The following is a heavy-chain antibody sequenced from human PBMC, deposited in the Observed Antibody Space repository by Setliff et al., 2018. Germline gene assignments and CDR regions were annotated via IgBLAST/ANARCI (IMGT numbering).Heavy chain of an antibody. CDR2: VYYSGLT. CDR3: VREGYSEYFQD. V-gene: IGHV4-59*01. D-gene: IGHD1-1*01. Sequence: SETLSLTCTVSGGSISSYYWSWIRQPPGKGLEFIGYVYYSGLTNYDPSLKSRVSISVDTSKNQLSLTLSSVTAADTAVYYCVREGYSEYFQDWGRGTLVTVSS. J-gene: IGHJ1*01. CDR1: GGSISSYY.